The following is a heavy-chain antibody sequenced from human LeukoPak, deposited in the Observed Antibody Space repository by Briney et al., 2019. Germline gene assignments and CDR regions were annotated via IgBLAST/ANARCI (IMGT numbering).Heavy chain of an antibody. Sequence: GASVKVSCKASGYTFTSYGISWVRQAPGQGLEWMGGIIPIFGTANYAQKFQGRVTITADESTSTAYMELSSLRSEDTAVYYCARGSIQQLVLKRYYYYYYMDVWGKGTTVTVSS. V-gene: IGHV1-69*13. CDR3: ARGSIQQLVLKRYYYYYYMDV. CDR1: GYTFTSYG. CDR2: IIPIFGTA. J-gene: IGHJ6*03. D-gene: IGHD6-6*01.